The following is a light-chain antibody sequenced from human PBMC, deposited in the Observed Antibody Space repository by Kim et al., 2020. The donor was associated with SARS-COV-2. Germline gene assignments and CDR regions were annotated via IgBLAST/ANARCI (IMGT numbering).Light chain of an antibody. Sequence: ALGQTVRITCQGDSLRSYYASWVQQKPGQAPVLVIYGTNKRPSGISDRFSGSSSGDTSSLTITNSQAEDEADYYCHSRDTSDNHVVFGGGTKVTVL. J-gene: IGLJ2*01. CDR3: HSRDTSDNHVV. V-gene: IGLV3-19*01. CDR2: GTN. CDR1: SLRSYY.